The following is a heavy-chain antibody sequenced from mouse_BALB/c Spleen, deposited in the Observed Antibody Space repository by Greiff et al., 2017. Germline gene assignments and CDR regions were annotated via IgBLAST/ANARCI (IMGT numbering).Heavy chain of an antibody. CDR2: ISYSGST. CDR1: GYSITSDYA. D-gene: IGHD2-3*01. J-gene: IGHJ4*01. Sequence: EVKLLESGPGLVKPSQSLSLTCTVTGYSITSDYAWNWIRQFPGNKLEWMGYISYSGSTSYNPSLKSRISITRDTSKNQFFLQLNSVTTEDTATYYCARGGGYYVGDPYAMDYWGQGTSVTVSS. CDR3: ARGGGYYVGDPYAMDY. V-gene: IGHV3-2*02.